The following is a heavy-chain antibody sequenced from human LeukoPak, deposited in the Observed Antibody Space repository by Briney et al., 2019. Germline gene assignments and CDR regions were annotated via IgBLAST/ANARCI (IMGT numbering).Heavy chain of an antibody. CDR1: GFTFSSYS. Sequence: GGSLTLSCAASGFTFSSYSMNWVRQAPGKGLEWVSYISSSSSTIYYADSVKGRFTISRDNAKNSLYLQMNSLRDEDTAVYYCARDQTSCSSTSCSGSYWGQGTLVTASS. D-gene: IGHD2-2*01. CDR2: ISSSSSTI. J-gene: IGHJ4*02. V-gene: IGHV3-48*02. CDR3: ARDQTSCSSTSCSGSY.